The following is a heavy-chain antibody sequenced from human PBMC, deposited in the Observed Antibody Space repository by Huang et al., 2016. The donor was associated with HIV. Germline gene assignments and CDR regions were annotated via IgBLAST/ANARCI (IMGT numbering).Heavy chain of an antibody. J-gene: IGHJ6*02. Sequence: QVQLQQWGAGVLKPSETLSLTCAVYGGSFNSYYWSWVRQLPGRRLEWIGEINHSGTANYNPSLKTRVTMAVDPSKKPVSLGLASVTAADTAVYFCARVPTPSYYDPWNISPAHEDVYYYNMDVWGQGTTVIVSS. CDR3: ARVPTPSYYDPWNISPAHEDVYYYNMDV. CDR1: GGSFNSYY. V-gene: IGHV4-34*02. D-gene: IGHD3-10*01. CDR2: INHSGTA.